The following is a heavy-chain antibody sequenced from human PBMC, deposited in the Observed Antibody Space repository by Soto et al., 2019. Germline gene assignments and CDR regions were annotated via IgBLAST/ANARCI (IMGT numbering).Heavy chain of an antibody. CDR3: AREVGEVDYSSSSDAFDI. Sequence: QVQLQESGPGLVKPSQTLSLTCSVSGGSISSGDYYWSWIRQPPGKGLEWIAYIYYSGIIYYNPSLKSRVTTSRDTSKNQFFLSLDSVTAADTAVYYCAREVGEVDYSSSSDAFDIWGQGTMVTVSS. J-gene: IGHJ3*02. CDR1: GGSISSGDYY. V-gene: IGHV4-30-4*01. D-gene: IGHD6-6*01. CDR2: IYYSGII.